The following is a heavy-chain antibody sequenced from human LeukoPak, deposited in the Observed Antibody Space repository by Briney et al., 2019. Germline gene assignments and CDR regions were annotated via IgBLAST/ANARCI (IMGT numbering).Heavy chain of an antibody. Sequence: GGSLRLSCAASGFTFSSYAMHWVRQAPGKGLEWVAVISYDGSNKYYADSVKGRFTVSRDNSKNTLYLQMNSQRAEDTAVYYCVKYYHDSSGYSHFDYWGQGTLVTVSS. CDR3: VKYYHDSSGYSHFDY. V-gene: IGHV3-30-3*01. J-gene: IGHJ4*02. D-gene: IGHD3-22*01. CDR1: GFTFSSYA. CDR2: ISYDGSNK.